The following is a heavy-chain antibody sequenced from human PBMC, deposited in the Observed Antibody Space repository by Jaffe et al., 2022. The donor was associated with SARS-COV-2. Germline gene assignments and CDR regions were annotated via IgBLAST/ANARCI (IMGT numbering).Heavy chain of an antibody. CDR1: GYPFTSYG. V-gene: IGHV7-4-1*02. D-gene: IGHD3-16*01. CDR2: INPNTDNP. J-gene: IGHJ3*02. Sequence: QVQLVQSGSELKKPGASVKVSCKASGYPFTSYGINWVRQAPGQGLEWLGWINPNTDNPMYAQGFTGRIVFSLNISVSTAYLQISSLKTEDTAVYYCARDRRFAFDIWGQGTIVTVSS. CDR3: ARDRRFAFDI.